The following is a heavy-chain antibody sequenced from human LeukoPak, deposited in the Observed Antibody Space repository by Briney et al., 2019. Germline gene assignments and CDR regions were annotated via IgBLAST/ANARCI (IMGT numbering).Heavy chain of an antibody. Sequence: GGSLRLSCAASGFNFNRYNMNWVRQAPGKGLEWVAYISTSTSYIYYADSVNGRFTISRDNAKKSLSLEMNSLRAEDTAIYYCVREGGQYCTDGVCSTFDSWGQGTLVTVSS. V-gene: IGHV3-21*01. D-gene: IGHD2-8*01. CDR2: ISTSTSYI. CDR1: GFNFNRYN. CDR3: VREGGQYCTDGVCSTFDS. J-gene: IGHJ4*02.